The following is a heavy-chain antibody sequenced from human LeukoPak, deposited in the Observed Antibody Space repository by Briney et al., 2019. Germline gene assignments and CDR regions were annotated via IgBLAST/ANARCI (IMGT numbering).Heavy chain of an antibody. CDR1: GGPISSGGYY. J-gene: IGHJ3*02. D-gene: IGHD3-22*01. V-gene: IGHV4-31*03. CDR3: ARSSVYYYDSSGWFPGHSDDAFDI. Sequence: SETLSLTCTVSGGPISSGGYYWSWIRQHPGKGLEWIGYIYYSGSTYYNPSLKSRVTISVDTSKNQFSLKLSSVTAADTAVYYCARSSVYYYDSSGWFPGHSDDAFDIWGQGTMVTVSS. CDR2: IYYSGST.